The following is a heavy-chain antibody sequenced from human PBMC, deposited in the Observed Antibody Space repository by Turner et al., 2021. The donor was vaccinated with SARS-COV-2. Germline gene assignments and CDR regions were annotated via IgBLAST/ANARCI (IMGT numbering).Heavy chain of an antibody. CDR2: MYSGGST. J-gene: IGHJ3*02. V-gene: IGHV3-53*01. CDR3: ARGYSSGWYQSGAFDI. D-gene: IGHD6-19*01. Sequence: EVQLVESGGGLIQPGGSLRLSCAASGFTVSRNYMSWVRQAPGKGLEWLSVMYSGGSTYYADSVKGRFTISRDNSKNTMYLQMNSLRAEDTAVYDCARGYSSGWYQSGAFDIWGQGTMVTVSS. CDR1: GFTVSRNY.